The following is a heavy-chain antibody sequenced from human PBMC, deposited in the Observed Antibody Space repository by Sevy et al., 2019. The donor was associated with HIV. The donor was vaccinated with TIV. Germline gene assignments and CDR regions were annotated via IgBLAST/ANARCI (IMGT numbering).Heavy chain of an antibody. J-gene: IGHJ4*02. CDR1: GFTFGSYG. CDR3: ARERTYLFDY. CDR2: IWFDGSNI. Sequence: GGSLRPSCVASGFTFGSYGMLWVRQAPGKGLEWVADIWFDGSNIHYADSVRGRFTISRDNSKNTLSLQMSSLRAEDTAVYYCARERTYLFDYCGQGTLVTVSS. V-gene: IGHV3-33*01.